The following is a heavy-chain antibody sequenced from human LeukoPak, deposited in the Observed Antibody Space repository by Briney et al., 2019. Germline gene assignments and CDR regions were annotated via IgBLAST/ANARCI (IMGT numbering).Heavy chain of an antibody. D-gene: IGHD6-13*01. Sequence: ASVKVSCKASGYTFTGYYMHWVRQAPGQGLEWMGWINPNSGGTNYAQKFQGRVTMTRDTSISTAYMELGRLRSDDTAVYYCARDDHLGAASARVYYWGQGTLVTVSS. J-gene: IGHJ4*02. CDR3: ARDDHLGAASARVYY. CDR2: INPNSGGT. V-gene: IGHV1-2*02. CDR1: GYTFTGYY.